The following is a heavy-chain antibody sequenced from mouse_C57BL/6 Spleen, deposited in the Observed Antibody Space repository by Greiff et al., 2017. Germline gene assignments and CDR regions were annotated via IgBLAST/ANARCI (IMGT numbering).Heavy chain of an antibody. V-gene: IGHV5-17*01. CDR2: ISSGSSTI. CDR3: ARTYSYYAMDY. CDR1: GFTFSDYG. J-gene: IGHJ4*01. D-gene: IGHD2-10*01. Sequence: VQLKESGGGLVKPGGSLKLSCAASGFTFSDYGMHWVRQAPEKGLEWVAYISSGSSTIYYADTVKGRFTISRDNAKNTLFLQMTSLRSEDTAMYYCARTYSYYAMDYWGQGTSVTVSS.